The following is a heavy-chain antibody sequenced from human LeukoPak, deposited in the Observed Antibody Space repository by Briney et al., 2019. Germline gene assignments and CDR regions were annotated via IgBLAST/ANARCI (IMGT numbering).Heavy chain of an antibody. D-gene: IGHD2-2*02. CDR1: GFTFSGSA. Sequence: GGPLRLSCAASGFTFSGSAMPWVRQASGKGLEWVGRIRSKANSYATAYAASVKGRFTISRDNAKNSLYLQMNSLRAEDTALYYCAKDFYSLGYCSSTSCYTSFDYWGQGTLVTVSS. CDR2: IRSKANSYAT. J-gene: IGHJ4*02. V-gene: IGHV3-73*01. CDR3: AKDFYSLGYCSSTSCYTSFDY.